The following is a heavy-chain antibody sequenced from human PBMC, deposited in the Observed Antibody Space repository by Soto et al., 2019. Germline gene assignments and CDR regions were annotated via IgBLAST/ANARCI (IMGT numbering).Heavy chain of an antibody. D-gene: IGHD3-3*01. CDR3: ARGKRFLEWLLFDY. V-gene: IGHV4-4*07. CDR1: GGSISSYY. J-gene: IGHJ4*02. Sequence: QVQLQESGPGLVKPSETLSLTCTVSGGSISSYYWSWIRQRAGKGLEWIGRIYTSGSTNYNPSLKRRVNMSVDTSKNQFSLKMSSVTDADTAVYSCARGKRFLEWLLFDYWGQGTLVTVSS. CDR2: IYTSGST.